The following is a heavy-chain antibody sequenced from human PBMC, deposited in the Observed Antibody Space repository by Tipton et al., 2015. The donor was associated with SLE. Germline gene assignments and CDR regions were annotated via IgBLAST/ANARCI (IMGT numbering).Heavy chain of an antibody. Sequence: TLSLTCSVSADSISSYYWSWIRQPPGKGLEWIGYIYYSGSTNYNPSLKSRVTISIDTSKKQFSLKLSSVTAADTAVYYCARGALRTTFAVYCSGGCSGWFFDLWARGTLVTVPS. D-gene: IGHD2-15*01. CDR3: ARGALRTTFAVYCSGGCSGWFFDL. CDR1: ADSISSYY. CDR2: IYYSGST. V-gene: IGHV4-59*01. J-gene: IGHJ2*01.